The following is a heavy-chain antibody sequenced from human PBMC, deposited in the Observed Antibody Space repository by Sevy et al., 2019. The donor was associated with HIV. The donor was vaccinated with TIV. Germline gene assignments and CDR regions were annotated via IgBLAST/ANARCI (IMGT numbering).Heavy chain of an antibody. J-gene: IGHJ4*02. CDR1: GFTFSSYA. V-gene: IGHV3-23*01. CDR2: ISGSGGST. Sequence: GGSLRLSCAASGFTFSSYAMSWVRQAPGKGLEWVSAISGSGGSTYYADSVKGRFTISRDNSKNTQYLQMNSLRAEDTAVYYCAKGAEGYCSSTSCYIAYWGQGTLVTVSS. CDR3: AKGAEGYCSSTSCYIAY. D-gene: IGHD2-2*02.